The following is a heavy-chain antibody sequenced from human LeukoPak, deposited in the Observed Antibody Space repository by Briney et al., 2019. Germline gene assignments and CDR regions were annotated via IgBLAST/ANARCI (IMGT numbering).Heavy chain of an antibody. CDR1: GFIFSNYA. J-gene: IGHJ4*02. CDR2: INSDSSTI. CDR3: ATATVGPDY. D-gene: IGHD1-26*01. V-gene: IGHV3-48*01. Sequence: GGSLRLSCAASGFIFSNYAMNWVRQAPGKGLQWISYINSDSSTINNADSVKGRFTISRDNAKNSLYLQMNSLRAEDTAMYYCATATVGPDYWGQGTLVTVSS.